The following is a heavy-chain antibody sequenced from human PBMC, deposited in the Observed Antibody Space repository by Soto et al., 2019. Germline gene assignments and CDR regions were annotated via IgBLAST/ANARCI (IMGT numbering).Heavy chain of an antibody. CDR2: IYYNGNT. D-gene: IGHD3-10*01. CDR1: GGSIRSYY. J-gene: IGHJ6*02. Sequence: SETLSLTCDVSGGSIRSYYWSWIRQPPGKGLEWIGYIYYNGNTKYNPSLKSRVTISVDTSKNQFSLKVGSLNAADTAVYYCARLYYISGRPLMDVWGQGITVTVSS. CDR3: ARLYYISGRPLMDV. V-gene: IGHV4-59*01.